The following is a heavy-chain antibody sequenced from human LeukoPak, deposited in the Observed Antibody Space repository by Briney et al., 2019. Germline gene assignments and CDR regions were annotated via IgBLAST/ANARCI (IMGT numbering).Heavy chain of an antibody. Sequence: SETLSLTCTVSGGSISSGSYYWSWIRQPAGKGLEWIGRIYTSGSTNYNPSLKSRVTISVDTSKNQFSLKLSSVTAADTAVYYCASTVTYYYFDYWGQRTLVTVSS. CDR3: ASTVTYYYFDY. CDR2: IYTSGST. CDR1: GGSISSGSYY. J-gene: IGHJ4*02. D-gene: IGHD4-17*01. V-gene: IGHV4-61*02.